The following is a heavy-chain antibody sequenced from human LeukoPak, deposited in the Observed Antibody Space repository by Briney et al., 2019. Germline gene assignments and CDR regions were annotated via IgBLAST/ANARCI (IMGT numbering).Heavy chain of an antibody. Sequence: PGGSLRLACGASGFTFNNYAMNWVRQAPGKGLEWVSSISGSGANTYYADFVKGRFSISRDNSKNTVYLQMSSLRVDDTAVYYCAKDGGGWHRSGWYYFDYWGQGNLVTVSS. D-gene: IGHD6-19*01. CDR1: GFTFNNYA. CDR3: AKDGGGWHRSGWYYFDY. J-gene: IGHJ4*02. V-gene: IGHV3-23*01. CDR2: ISGSGANT.